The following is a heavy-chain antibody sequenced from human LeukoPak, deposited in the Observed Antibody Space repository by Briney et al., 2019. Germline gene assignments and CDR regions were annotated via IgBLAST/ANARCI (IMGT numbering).Heavy chain of an antibody. CDR3: AKGPFDYYGSGTYFMDV. CDR1: GFTVSSNS. J-gene: IGHJ6*03. Sequence: GGSLRLSCTVSGFTVSSNSMSWVRQAPGKGLEWVSFIYSDNTHYSDSVKGRFTISRDNSKNTLYLQMNSLRAEDTAVYYCAKGPFDYYGSGTYFMDVWGKGTTVTISS. V-gene: IGHV3-53*01. CDR2: IYSDNT. D-gene: IGHD3-10*01.